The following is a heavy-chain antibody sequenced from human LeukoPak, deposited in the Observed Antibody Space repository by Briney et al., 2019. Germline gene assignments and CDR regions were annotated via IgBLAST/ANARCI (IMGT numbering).Heavy chain of an antibody. D-gene: IGHD6-19*01. V-gene: IGHV3-21*01. Sequence: PGGSLRLSCAASGFTFSSYSMNWVRQAPGKGLEWVSSISSSSSYIYYADSVKGRFTISRDNAKNSLYLQMNSLRAEDTAVYYCVRDRKRYSSGWEANDYWGQGTLVTVSS. J-gene: IGHJ4*02. CDR1: GFTFSSYS. CDR2: ISSSSSYI. CDR3: VRDRKRYSSGWEANDY.